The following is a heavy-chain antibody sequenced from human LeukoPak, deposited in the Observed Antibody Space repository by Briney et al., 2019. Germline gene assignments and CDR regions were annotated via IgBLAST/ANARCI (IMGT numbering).Heavy chain of an antibody. CDR3: ARVVRGDCHTGTCFSWFDP. D-gene: IGHD3-10*02. V-gene: IGHV1-18*01. Sequence: ASVKVSCKASGYTFMSYGITWLQQAPGRGPEWMGWISPNNGKTDSAQNFQGRVSMATDTSTDTAYMELRRLRSDDTAVYYCARVVRGDCHTGTCFSWFDPWGQGTLVIVSS. CDR2: ISPNNGKT. J-gene: IGHJ5*02. CDR1: GYTFMSYG.